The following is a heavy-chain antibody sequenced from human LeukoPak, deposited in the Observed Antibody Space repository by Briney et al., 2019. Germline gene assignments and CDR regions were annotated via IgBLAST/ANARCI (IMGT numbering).Heavy chain of an antibody. J-gene: IGHJ6*02. CDR1: GGSFSGYY. D-gene: IGHD1-26*01. CDR3: ARAKVIWYSGTKGGSDMDV. V-gene: IGHV4-34*01. Sequence: PSETLSLTCAVYGGSFSGYYWSWIRQPPGKGLEWIGEINHSGSTNYDPSLKSRVTISVDTSKNQFSLKLSSVTAADTAVYYCARAKVIWYSGTKGGSDMDVWGQGTAVTVSS. CDR2: INHSGST.